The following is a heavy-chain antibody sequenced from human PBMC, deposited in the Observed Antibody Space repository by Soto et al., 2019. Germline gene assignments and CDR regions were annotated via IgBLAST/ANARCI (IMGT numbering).Heavy chain of an antibody. D-gene: IGHD3-9*01. CDR3: AREGSGYDILTGSNWFDP. V-gene: IGHV4-30-4*01. CDR2: IYYSGST. Sequence: SETLSLTCTVSGGSISSGDYYWSWIRQPPGKGLEWIGYIYYSGSTYYNPSLKSRVTISVDTSKNQFSLKLSSVTASDTAVYYCAREGSGYDILTGSNWFDPWGQGTLVTVPS. J-gene: IGHJ5*02. CDR1: GGSISSGDYY.